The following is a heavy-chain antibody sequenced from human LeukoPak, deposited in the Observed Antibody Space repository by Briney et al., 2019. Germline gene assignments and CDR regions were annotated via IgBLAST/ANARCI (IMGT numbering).Heavy chain of an antibody. Sequence: PSETLSLTCTVSGGSVSSYYWSWIRQPPGRGLEWIGYLSHSGSSDSNPSLKSRVTILVDTSKNQFSLKLTSVTAADTAVYYCARARYANAWYAFDIWGQGTMVTVSS. CDR3: ARARYANAWYAFDI. CDR1: GGSVSSYY. J-gene: IGHJ3*02. CDR2: LSHSGSS. D-gene: IGHD2-2*01. V-gene: IGHV4-59*02.